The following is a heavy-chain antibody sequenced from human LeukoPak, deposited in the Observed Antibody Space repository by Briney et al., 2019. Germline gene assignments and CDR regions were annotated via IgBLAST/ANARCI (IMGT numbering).Heavy chain of an antibody. CDR2: FDPEDGET. CDR3: ATGASSSPPRYFQH. D-gene: IGHD6-13*01. Sequence: GASVKVSCKVSGYTLTESSMHWVRQAPGKGLEWMGCFDPEDGETIYAQKFQGRVTMTEDTSTDTAYMELSSLRSEDTAVYYCATGASSSPPRYFQHWGQGTLVTVSS. CDR1: GYTLTESS. V-gene: IGHV1-24*01. J-gene: IGHJ1*01.